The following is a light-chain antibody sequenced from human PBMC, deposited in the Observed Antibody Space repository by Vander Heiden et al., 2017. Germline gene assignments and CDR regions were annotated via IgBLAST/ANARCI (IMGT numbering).Light chain of an antibody. Sequence: DIQMTQSPSSLSASVGDRVTITCQASQDISNYLNWYQQKPGKAPKLLIYDASNLETGVPSRFSGSGSGTDFTFTISSLQLEDIATYYCQGDANLLPTFGQGTKLEIK. CDR3: QGDANLLPT. J-gene: IGKJ2*01. V-gene: IGKV1-33*01. CDR2: DAS. CDR1: QDISNY.